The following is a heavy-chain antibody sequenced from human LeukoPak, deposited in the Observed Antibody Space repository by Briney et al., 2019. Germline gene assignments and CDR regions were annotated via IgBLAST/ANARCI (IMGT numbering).Heavy chain of an antibody. CDR1: GGSISSSSYY. D-gene: IGHD2-15*01. Sequence: SETLSLTCTVSGGSISSSSYYWGWIRQPPGKGLEWIGSIYYSGSTNYNPSLKSRVTISVDTSKNQFSLKLSSVTAADTAVYYCARGEDEGGIVVVVAATGAAFDIWGQGTMVTVSS. CDR3: ARGEDEGGIVVVVAATGAAFDI. J-gene: IGHJ3*02. V-gene: IGHV4-39*07. CDR2: IYYSGST.